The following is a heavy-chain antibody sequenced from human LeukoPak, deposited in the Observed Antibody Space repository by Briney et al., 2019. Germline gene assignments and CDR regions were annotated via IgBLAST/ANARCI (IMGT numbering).Heavy chain of an antibody. D-gene: IGHD6-6*01. CDR1: GFTVSTNY. J-gene: IGHJ6*02. Sequence: GSLRLSCAASGFTVSTNYMSWVRQAPGEGLEWVSGISGSGGSTYYADSVKGRFTISRDNSKNTLYLQMNSLRAEDTAVYYCATKGSSLYYYYYGMDVWGQGTTVTVSS. CDR3: ATKGSSLYYYYYGMDV. CDR2: ISGSGGST. V-gene: IGHV3-23*01.